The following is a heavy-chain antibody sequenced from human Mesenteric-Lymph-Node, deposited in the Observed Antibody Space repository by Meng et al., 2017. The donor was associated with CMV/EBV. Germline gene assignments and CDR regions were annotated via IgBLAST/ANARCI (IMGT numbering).Heavy chain of an antibody. V-gene: IGHV3-30*02. CDR2: IRFDGSNE. D-gene: IGHD1-26*01. CDR1: GFIFSNYG. J-gene: IGHJ6*02. Sequence: GGSLRLSCGASGFIFSNYGMHWVRQAPGKGLEWVTFIRFDGSNEYYADSVKGRFTISRDNSKNTLFLHMNSLRPEDTAVYYCAKDKAVVGTNYYYYYGVDVWGQGTTVTVSS. CDR3: AKDKAVVGTNYYYYYGVDV.